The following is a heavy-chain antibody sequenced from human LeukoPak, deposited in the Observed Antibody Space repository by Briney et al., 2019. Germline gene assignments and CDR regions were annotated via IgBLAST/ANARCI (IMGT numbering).Heavy chain of an antibody. V-gene: IGHV3-11*04. CDR1: GFTFSDYY. CDR2: ISSSGSTI. CDR3: AKEVVPAAKADNWFDP. D-gene: IGHD2-2*01. J-gene: IGHJ5*02. Sequence: GGSLRLSCAASGFTFSDYYMSWIRQAPGKGLEWVSYISSSGSTIYYADSVKGRFTISRDNSKNTLYLQMNSLRAEDTAVYYCAKEVVPAAKADNWFDPWGQGTLVTVSS.